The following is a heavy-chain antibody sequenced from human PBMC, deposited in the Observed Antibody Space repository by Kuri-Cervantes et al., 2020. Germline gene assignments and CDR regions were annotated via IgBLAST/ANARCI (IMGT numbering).Heavy chain of an antibody. V-gene: IGHV4-34*01. D-gene: IGHD5-18*01. CDR3: ARGRRHTAMVTGGDGDY. CDR2: INHSGST. Sequence: SETLSLTCTVSGGSISSYYWSWIRQPPGKGLEWIGEINHSGSTNYNPSLKSRVTISVDTSKNQFSLKLSSVTAADTAVYYCARGRRHTAMVTGGDGDYWGQGTLVTVSS. J-gene: IGHJ4*02. CDR1: GGSISSYY.